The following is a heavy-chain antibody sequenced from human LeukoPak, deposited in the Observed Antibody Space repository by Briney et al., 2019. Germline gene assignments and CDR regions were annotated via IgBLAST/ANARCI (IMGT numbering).Heavy chain of an antibody. J-gene: IGHJ4*02. Sequence: PSETLSLTCAVSGGSISRNYWWSWVRQPPGKGLEWVGEVSHSGSTNYNPSLKSRLTISVDTSKNQFSLELTSVTAADTAVYYCARGGYGDYVPVWGQGTLVTVSS. CDR3: ARGGYGDYVPV. V-gene: IGHV4-4*02. CDR1: GGSISRNYW. CDR2: VSHSGST. D-gene: IGHD4-17*01.